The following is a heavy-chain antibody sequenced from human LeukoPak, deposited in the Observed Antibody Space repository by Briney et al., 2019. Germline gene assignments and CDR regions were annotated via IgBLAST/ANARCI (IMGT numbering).Heavy chain of an antibody. CDR1: GYTFTGYY. CDR3: ARGAGMAARPFDY. J-gene: IGHJ4*02. V-gene: IGHV1-2*02. D-gene: IGHD6-6*01. CDR2: INPNSGGT. Sequence: GASVKVSCKASGYTFTGYYMHWVRQAPGQGLEWMGWINPNSGGTNYAQKSQGRVTMTRDTSISTAYMELSRLRSDDTAVYYCARGAGMAARPFDYWGQGTLVTVSS.